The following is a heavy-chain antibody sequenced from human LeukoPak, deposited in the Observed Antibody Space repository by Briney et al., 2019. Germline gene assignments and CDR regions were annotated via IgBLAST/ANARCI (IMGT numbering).Heavy chain of an antibody. CDR1: GGTFSSYA. J-gene: IGHJ4*02. V-gene: IGHV1-69*06. Sequence: SVKVSCKASGGTFSSYAISWVRQAPGQGLEWMGGIIPIFGTANYAQKFQGRVTITADKSTSTAYMELSSLRSEDTAVYYCARRGDFDILAWGYYFDYWAREPWSPSPQ. CDR3: ARRGDFDILAWGYYFDY. CDR2: IIPIFGTA. D-gene: IGHD3-9*01.